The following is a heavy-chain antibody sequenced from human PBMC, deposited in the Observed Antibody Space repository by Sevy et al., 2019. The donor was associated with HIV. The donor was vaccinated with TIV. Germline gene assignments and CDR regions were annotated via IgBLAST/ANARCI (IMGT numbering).Heavy chain of an antibody. CDR2: ISDDGSNK. D-gene: IGHD3-16*01. CDR1: GFTFSSYT. J-gene: IGHJ6*02. CDR3: ARDGLGGFAQTLDV. Sequence: GGSLRLSCAAFGFTFSSYTMHWVRQAPGKGLEWVAVISDDGSNKYYADSVKGRFTISRDNSKKTLYLQMNSLRAEDTALYYCARDGLGGFAQTLDVWGQGTTVTVSS. V-gene: IGHV3-30*04.